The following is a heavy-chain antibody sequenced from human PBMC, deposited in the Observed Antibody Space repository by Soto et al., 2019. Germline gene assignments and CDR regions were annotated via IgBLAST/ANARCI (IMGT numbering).Heavy chain of an antibody. CDR3: AHRYYYASSGYYTDAPYFDY. CDR2: IYWDDDK. Sequence: PTLVNPTQTLTLTCTFSGFSLSTSGVGVGWIRQPPGKALEWLALIYWDDDKRYSPSLKSRLTITKDTSKNQVVLTMTNMDPVDTATYYCAHRYYYASSGYYTDAPYFDYWGQGTLVTVSS. V-gene: IGHV2-5*02. CDR1: GFSLSTSGVG. J-gene: IGHJ4*02. D-gene: IGHD3-22*01.